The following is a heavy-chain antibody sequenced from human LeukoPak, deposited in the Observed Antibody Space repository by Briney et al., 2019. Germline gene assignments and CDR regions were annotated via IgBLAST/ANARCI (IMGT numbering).Heavy chain of an antibody. V-gene: IGHV1-69*05. CDR1: GGTFISYS. CDR2: IMPLFNTA. Sequence: GASVKVSFKPSGGTFISYSITWVRQAPGQGLEWMGGIMPLFNTANYAQQFQGRVTITTDESTSTAYMELSSLRFEDTAMYYCARVDRYHYYLDVWGKGTTVTVSS. J-gene: IGHJ6*03. CDR3: ARVDRYHYYLDV.